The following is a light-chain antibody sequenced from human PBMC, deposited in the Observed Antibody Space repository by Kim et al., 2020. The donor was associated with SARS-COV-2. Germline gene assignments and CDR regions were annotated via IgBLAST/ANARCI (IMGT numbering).Light chain of an antibody. J-gene: IGKJ1*01. V-gene: IGKV3-11*01. CDR1: ESITNE. CDR2: DIS. Sequence: SLFPGERATLSCRASESITNELAWYQQKPGQPPRLFIYDISNRATGIPARFSGSGSGTDFTLTVSSLEPEDSATYYCQQRAKWPRTFGQGTKVEI. CDR3: QQRAKWPRT.